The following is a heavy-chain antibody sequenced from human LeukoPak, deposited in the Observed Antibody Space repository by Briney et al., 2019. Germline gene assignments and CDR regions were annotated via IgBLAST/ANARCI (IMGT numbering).Heavy chain of an antibody. D-gene: IGHD2-15*01. CDR2: IGTAGDT. CDR1: GFTFSSYD. Sequence: GGSLRLSCAASGFTFSSYDMHWVRQATGKGLEWVSAIGTAGDTYYPGSVKGRFTISRENAKNSSYLQMNSLRAGDTAVYYCARGQGGYCSGGSCYDSGPDWFDPWGQGTLVTVSS. V-gene: IGHV3-13*01. J-gene: IGHJ5*02. CDR3: ARGQGGYCSGGSCYDSGPDWFDP.